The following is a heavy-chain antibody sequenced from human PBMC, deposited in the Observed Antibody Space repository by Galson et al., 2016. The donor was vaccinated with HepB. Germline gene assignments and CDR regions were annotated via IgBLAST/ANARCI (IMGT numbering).Heavy chain of an antibody. J-gene: IGHJ6*02. CDR2: TYYRSRWDS. CDR3: ARRTRNGFDV. CDR1: GDSVSSNSAT. Sequence: CANSGDSVSSNSATWNWIRLSPSRGLEWLGRTYYRSRWDSDYALSVKSRITINADTSKSQFSLRLNSVTPEDTAVYYCARRTRNGFDVWGQGTTVTVSS. V-gene: IGHV6-1*01. D-gene: IGHD1/OR15-1a*01.